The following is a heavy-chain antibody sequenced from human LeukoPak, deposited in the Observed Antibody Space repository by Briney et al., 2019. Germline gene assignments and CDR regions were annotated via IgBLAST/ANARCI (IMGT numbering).Heavy chain of an antibody. Sequence: GGSLRLSCVASGFTFSNHAMNWVRQAPGKGPEWVSAISGSGASTYYADSVKGRLTISRDNSKNTLYLQINSLRDEDTAVYYCARDSGSYFLEDYWGQGTLVTVSS. J-gene: IGHJ4*02. CDR3: ARDSGSYFLEDY. V-gene: IGHV3-23*01. CDR1: GFTFSNHA. CDR2: ISGSGAST. D-gene: IGHD1-26*01.